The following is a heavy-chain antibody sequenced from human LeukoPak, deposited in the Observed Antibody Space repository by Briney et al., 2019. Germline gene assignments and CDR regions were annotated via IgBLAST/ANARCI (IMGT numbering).Heavy chain of an antibody. J-gene: IGHJ4*02. D-gene: IGHD1-26*01. Sequence: GGSLRLSCAASGFTFSSYAMSWVRQAPGKGLEWVANIKQDGSEKYYVDSVKGRFTISRDNAKNSLYLQMNSLRAEDTAVYYCARDKIVGATNFDYWGQGTLVTVSS. CDR1: GFTFSSYA. V-gene: IGHV3-7*01. CDR2: IKQDGSEK. CDR3: ARDKIVGATNFDY.